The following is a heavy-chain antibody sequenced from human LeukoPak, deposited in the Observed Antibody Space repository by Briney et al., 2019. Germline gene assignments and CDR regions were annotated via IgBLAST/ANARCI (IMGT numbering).Heavy chain of an antibody. CDR2: IGTAGDT. Sequence: PGGSLRLSCAASGFTFSSYDMHWVRQATGKGLEWVSAIGTAGDTYYPGSVKGRFTISRENAKNSLYLQMNSLRAGDTAVYYCAREVVPAAIAYYYYYMDVWGKGTTVTVSS. J-gene: IGHJ6*03. CDR1: GFTFSSYD. CDR3: AREVVPAAIAYYYYYMDV. V-gene: IGHV3-13*01. D-gene: IGHD2-2*01.